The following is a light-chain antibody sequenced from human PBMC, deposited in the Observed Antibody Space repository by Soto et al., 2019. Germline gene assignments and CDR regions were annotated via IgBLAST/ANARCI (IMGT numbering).Light chain of an antibody. CDR1: SSDIGSYDY. J-gene: IGLJ1*01. CDR2: EVD. CDR3: YSYTSSSTYV. V-gene: IGLV2-14*01. Sequence: QSVLTQPASVSGSPGQSITIACTGSSSDIGSYDYVSWYQHHPGKAPKLIICEVDNRPSGVSDRFSGSKSGSTASLTISGLQADDEADYYCYSYTSSSTYVFGTGTKVTVL.